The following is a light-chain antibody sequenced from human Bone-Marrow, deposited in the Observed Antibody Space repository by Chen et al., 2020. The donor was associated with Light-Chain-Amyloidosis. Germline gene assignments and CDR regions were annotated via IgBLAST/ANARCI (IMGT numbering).Light chain of an antibody. V-gene: IGKV1-33*01. CDR3: QQYDNLPLT. J-gene: IGKJ4*01. CDR1: QDIRNY. CDR2: DAA. Sequence: DIQMTQSPSSLSASVGDRVTITCQASQDIRNYLNWYQQKPGKAPKLLIYDAANLETGVPSRFSGSGSETDFSFTISSLQPEDFATYYCQQYDNLPLTFGGVTKVEIK.